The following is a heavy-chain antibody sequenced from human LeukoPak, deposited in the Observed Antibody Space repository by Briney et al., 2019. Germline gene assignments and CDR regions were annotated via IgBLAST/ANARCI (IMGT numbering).Heavy chain of an antibody. V-gene: IGHV3-30*04. J-gene: IGHJ5*02. CDR2: ISYDGSNK. Sequence: GGSLRLSCAASGFTFSSYDMHWVRQAPGKGLEWVAVISYDGSNKYYADSVKGRFTISRDNSKNTLYLQMNSLRAEDTAVYYCARSGPPPFYGDYVWSSGLGNPWGQGTLVTVSS. D-gene: IGHD4-17*01. CDR3: ARSGPPPFYGDYVWSSGLGNP. CDR1: GFTFSSYD.